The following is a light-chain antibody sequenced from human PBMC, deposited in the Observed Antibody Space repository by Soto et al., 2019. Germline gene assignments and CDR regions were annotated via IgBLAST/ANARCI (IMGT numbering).Light chain of an antibody. CDR3: QQYNKWPPHT. J-gene: IGKJ2*01. CDR1: QTIGSD. Sequence: EIVMTQSPATLSVSPGERATLSCRASQTIGSDLAWYQQRPGQAPRLLIYGASTRATGVPARFSGSGSGTEFTLTISSLQSEDFAVYYCQQYNKWPPHTFGQGTKLAIK. V-gene: IGKV3-15*01. CDR2: GAS.